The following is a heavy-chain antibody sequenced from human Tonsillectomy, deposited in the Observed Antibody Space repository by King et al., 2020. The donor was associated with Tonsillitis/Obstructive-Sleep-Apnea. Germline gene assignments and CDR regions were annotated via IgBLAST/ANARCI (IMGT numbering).Heavy chain of an antibody. J-gene: IGHJ4*02. CDR2: IYPGDSDT. CDR3: ARPSSYGNYVFDY. V-gene: IGHV5-51*01. Sequence: VQLVESGAEVKKPGESLKISCKGSGYSFTNYWIGWVRQMPGKGLEWMGIIYPGDSDTRYSPSFRGQVTISADKSISTAYLQWSSLKASDTALYFCARPSSYGNYVFDYWGQGTLVTVSS. CDR1: GYSFTNYW. D-gene: IGHD4-17*01.